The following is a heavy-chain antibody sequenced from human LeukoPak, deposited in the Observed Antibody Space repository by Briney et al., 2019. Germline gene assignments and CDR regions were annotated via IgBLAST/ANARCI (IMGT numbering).Heavy chain of an antibody. CDR3: ARGREDYYDSSGYYRPPLDY. V-gene: IGHV4-61*01. J-gene: IGHJ4*02. D-gene: IGHD3-22*01. Sequence: SETLSLTCTVSGGSVSSGSYYWSWIRQPPGKGLEWIGYIYYSGSTNYNPSLKSRVTISVDTSKNQFSLKLSSVTAADTAVYYCARGREDYYDSSGYYRPPLDYWGQGTLVTVSS. CDR2: IYYSGST. CDR1: GGSVSSGSYY.